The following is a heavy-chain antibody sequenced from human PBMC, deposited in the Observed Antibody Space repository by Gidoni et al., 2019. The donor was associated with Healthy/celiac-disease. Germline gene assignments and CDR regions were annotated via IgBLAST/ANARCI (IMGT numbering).Heavy chain of an antibody. J-gene: IGHJ3*02. D-gene: IGHD2-2*01. CDR2: LKPNSDGT. CDR3: ARDSPPGDIVVVPAALDAFDI. V-gene: IGHV1-2*02. Sequence: QVQLVQSGAEVKKPGASVQVSCKASGYTFTGYYMHWVRQAPGKGLEWMGWLKPNSDGTNYAQKFQGRVTMTRDTSISTAYMELSRLRSGGTAVYYCARDSPPGDIVVVPAALDAFDIWGQGTMVTVSS. CDR1: GYTFTGYY.